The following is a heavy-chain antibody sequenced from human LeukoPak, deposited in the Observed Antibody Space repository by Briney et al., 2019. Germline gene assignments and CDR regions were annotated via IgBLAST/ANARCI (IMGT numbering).Heavy chain of an antibody. Sequence: ASVKVSCKASGYIFTSYGISWVRQAPGQGLEWMGWISAYNGNTNYAQKLQGRVTMTTDTSTSTAYMELRSLRSDDTAVYYCARGYCSSTSCYSYYYYGMDVWGQGTTVTVSS. D-gene: IGHD2-2*01. CDR3: ARGYCSSTSCYSYYYYGMDV. CDR2: ISAYNGNT. V-gene: IGHV1-18*01. CDR1: GYIFTSYG. J-gene: IGHJ6*02.